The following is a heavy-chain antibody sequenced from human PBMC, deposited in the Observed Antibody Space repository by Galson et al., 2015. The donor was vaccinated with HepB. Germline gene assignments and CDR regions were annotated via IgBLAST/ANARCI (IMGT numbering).Heavy chain of an antibody. J-gene: IGHJ4*02. Sequence: SVKVSCKASGYTFTSYYMHWVRQAPGQGLEWMGIINPSGGSTSYAQKFQGRVTMTGDTSTSTVYMELSSLRSEDTAVYYCARDARHTAGYYYDSSGYGFDYWGQGTLVTVSS. V-gene: IGHV1-46*03. D-gene: IGHD3-22*01. CDR2: INPSGGST. CDR1: GYTFTSYY. CDR3: ARDARHTAGYYYDSSGYGFDY.